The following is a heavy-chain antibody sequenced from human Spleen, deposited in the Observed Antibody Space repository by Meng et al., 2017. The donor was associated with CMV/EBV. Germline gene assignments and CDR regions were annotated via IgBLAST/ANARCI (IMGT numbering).Heavy chain of an antibody. CDR3: AREGVGYCSSTSCPSDYYYYGMDV. Sequence: GGSLRLSCAASGFTFSSYAMRWVRQAPGKGLEWVSVIYSGGSSTYYADSVKGRFTVSRDTSKNTLYLQMNSLRAEDTAVYYCAREGVGYCSSTSCPSDYYYYGMDVWGQGTTVTVSS. V-gene: IGHV3-23*03. J-gene: IGHJ6*02. D-gene: IGHD2-2*01. CDR1: GFTFSSYA. CDR2: IYSGGSST.